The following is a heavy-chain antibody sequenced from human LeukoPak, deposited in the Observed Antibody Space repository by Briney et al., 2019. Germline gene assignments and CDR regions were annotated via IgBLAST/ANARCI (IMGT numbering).Heavy chain of an antibody. J-gene: IGHJ6*02. CDR2: FDPEDGET. Sequence: ASVKVSCKVSGYTLTELSMHWVRQAPGKGLEWMGGFDPEDGETIYAQKFQGRVTMTEDTSTDTAYMELSSLRSEDTAVYYCATLSYVWEPRNYYYHGMDVWGQGTTVTVSS. D-gene: IGHD3-16*01. V-gene: IGHV1-24*01. CDR1: GYTLTELS. CDR3: ATLSYVWEPRNYYYHGMDV.